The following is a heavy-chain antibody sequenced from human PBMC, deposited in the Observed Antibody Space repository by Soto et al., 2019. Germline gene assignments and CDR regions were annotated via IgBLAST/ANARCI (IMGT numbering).Heavy chain of an antibody. V-gene: IGHV1-46*01. CDR3: ARDVPSCNSGGRCYSPGLVL. J-gene: IGHJ4*02. D-gene: IGHD2-15*01. Sequence: QVQLVQSGAEVKKPGASVKVSCKASGYTFTSYFIHWVRQAPGQGLEWMGIINSNDGTTSYAPKFEGRVTMTRDTSTSTVYMDLASLRSDDTAVYYCARDVPSCNSGGRCYSPGLVLWGPGTLVTVSS. CDR2: INSNDGTT. CDR1: GYTFTSYF.